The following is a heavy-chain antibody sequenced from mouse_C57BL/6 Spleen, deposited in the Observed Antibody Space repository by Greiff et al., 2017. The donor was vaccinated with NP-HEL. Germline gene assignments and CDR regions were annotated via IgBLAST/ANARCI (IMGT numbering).Heavy chain of an antibody. J-gene: IGHJ3*01. CDR3: ARGGANWSWFAY. Sequence: VKLVESGAELMKPGASVKLSCKATGYTFTGYWIEWVKQRPGHGLEWSGEILPGSGSTNYNEKFKGKATFTAYTSSNTAYMQLSSLTTEDSAIYYCARGGANWSWFAYWGQGTLVTVSA. CDR2: ILPGSGST. CDR1: GYTFTGYW. V-gene: IGHV1-9*01. D-gene: IGHD4-1*01.